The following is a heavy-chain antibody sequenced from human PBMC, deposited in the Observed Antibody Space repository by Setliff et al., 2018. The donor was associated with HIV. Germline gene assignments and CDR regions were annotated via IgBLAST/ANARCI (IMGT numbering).Heavy chain of an antibody. V-gene: IGHV4-34*01. D-gene: IGHD1-26*01. CDR3: ARGWEGGMDY. J-gene: IGHJ4*02. Sequence: PSETLSLTCAVYGGSFNGFYWSWIRQPPGKGLEWIGEINHSGGINYNSSLKSRVTISVDTSKNQFSLKLSAVTAADTALYYCARGWEGGMDYWGQGTLVTVSS. CDR2: INHSGGI. CDR1: GGSFNGFY.